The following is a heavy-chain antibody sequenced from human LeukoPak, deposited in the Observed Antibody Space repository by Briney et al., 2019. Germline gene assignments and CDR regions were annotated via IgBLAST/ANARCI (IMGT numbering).Heavy chain of an antibody. Sequence: QPGGSLRPSCAASGFTFSTYAMSWVRQAPGKGLEWVSSVATGGDTYYADSAKGRFTISRDNSKNTVHLQMNSLRVEDTAVYYCASYYRGSGSYYTLEYRGQGALVSVFS. CDR2: VATGGDT. J-gene: IGHJ4*02. D-gene: IGHD3-10*01. V-gene: IGHV3-23*01. CDR3: ASYYRGSGSYYTLEY. CDR1: GFTFSTYA.